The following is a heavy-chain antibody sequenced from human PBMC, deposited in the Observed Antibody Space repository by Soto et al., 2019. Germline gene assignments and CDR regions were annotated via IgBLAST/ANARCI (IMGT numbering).Heavy chain of an antibody. V-gene: IGHV4-31*03. D-gene: IGHD3-9*01. CDR3: ARYRAVLRYFDWLPDYIDY. Sequence: SETLSLTCTFSGCSISSGGYYWSWIRQHPGKGLEWIGYIYYSGSTYYNPSLKSRVTISVDTSKNQFSLKLSSVTAADTAVYYCARYRAVLRYFDWLPDYIDYWGQGTLVTVSS. CDR2: IYYSGST. CDR1: GCSISSGGYY. J-gene: IGHJ4*02.